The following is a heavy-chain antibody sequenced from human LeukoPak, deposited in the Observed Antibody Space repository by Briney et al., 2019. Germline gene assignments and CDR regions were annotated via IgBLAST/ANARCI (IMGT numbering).Heavy chain of an antibody. D-gene: IGHD3-22*01. V-gene: IGHV4-39*01. Sequence: SETLSLTCTVSGGSISSSSYYWGWIRQPPGKGLEWIGSIYYSGSTYYNPSLKSRVTISVDTSKNQFSLKLSSVTAADTAVYYCARVNRITMIVHWGQGTLVTVSS. J-gene: IGHJ4*02. CDR1: GGSISSSSYY. CDR3: ARVNRITMIVH. CDR2: IYYSGST.